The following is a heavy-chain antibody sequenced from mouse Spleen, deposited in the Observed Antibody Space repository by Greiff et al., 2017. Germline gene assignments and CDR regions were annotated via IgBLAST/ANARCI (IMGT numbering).Heavy chain of an antibody. CDR2: ISSGGGNT. Sequence: EVKLVESGGGLVKLGGSLKLSCAASGFTFSSYAMSWVRQTPEKRLEWVATISSGGGNTYYPDSVKGRFTISRDNAKNTLYLQMSSLKSEDTAMYYCARHEGSYWYFDVWGAGTTVTVSS. J-gene: IGHJ1*01. CDR3: ARHEGSYWYFDV. CDR1: GFTFSSYA. V-gene: IGHV5-9*04.